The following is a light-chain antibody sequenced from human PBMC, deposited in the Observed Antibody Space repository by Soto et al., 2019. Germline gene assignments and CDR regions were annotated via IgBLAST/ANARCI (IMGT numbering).Light chain of an antibody. CDR2: GAS. J-gene: IGKJ2*01. V-gene: IGKV3-15*01. Sequence: EKVMTQSPATLSVSPGERATLSCRASQSVSSNLAWYQQKPGQAPRLLIYGASTRATGIPARFSGSGSGTEFTISISSLQSEDFAVYYCQQYNNWPPYTFGQGTKLEI. CDR1: QSVSSN. CDR3: QQYNNWPPYT.